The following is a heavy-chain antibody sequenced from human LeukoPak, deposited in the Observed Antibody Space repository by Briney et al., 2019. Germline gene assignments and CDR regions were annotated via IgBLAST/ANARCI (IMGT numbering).Heavy chain of an antibody. CDR3: ARGGDYDILTGRDYYFDY. CDR1: GFTFSSYS. Sequence: PGGSLRLSCAASGFTFSSYSMNWVRQAPGKGLEWVSSISSSSYIYYADSVKGRFTISRDNAKNSLYLQMNSLRAEDTAVYYCARGGDYDILTGRDYYFDYWGQGTLVTVPS. CDR2: ISSSSYI. V-gene: IGHV3-21*04. J-gene: IGHJ4*02. D-gene: IGHD3-9*01.